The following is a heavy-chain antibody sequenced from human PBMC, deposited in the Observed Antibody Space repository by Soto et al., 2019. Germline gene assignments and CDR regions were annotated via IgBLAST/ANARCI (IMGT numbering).Heavy chain of an antibody. Sequence: PSETLSLTCTVSGGSISSYYWSWIRQPPGKGLEWIGYIYYSGSTNYNPSLKSRVTISVDTSMNQFSLKLSSVTAADTAVYYCARESPMGIFDCWGQGTLVTVSS. V-gene: IGHV4-59*01. D-gene: IGHD3-10*01. J-gene: IGHJ4*02. CDR2: IYYSGST. CDR1: GGSISSYY. CDR3: ARESPMGIFDC.